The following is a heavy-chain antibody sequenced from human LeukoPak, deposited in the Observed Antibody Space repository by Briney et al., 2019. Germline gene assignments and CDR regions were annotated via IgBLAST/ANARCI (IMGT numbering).Heavy chain of an antibody. V-gene: IGHV1-8*01. Sequence: GASVKVSCKASEYTFTSYDINWVRQATGQGLEWMGWMNPNSGNTGYAQKFQGRATMTRNTSISTAYMELSSLRSEDTAVYYCARVLFGPSTWGVFDYWGQGTLVTVSS. CDR2: MNPNSGNT. D-gene: IGHD5/OR15-5a*01. J-gene: IGHJ4*02. CDR3: ARVLFGPSTWGVFDY. CDR1: EYTFTSYD.